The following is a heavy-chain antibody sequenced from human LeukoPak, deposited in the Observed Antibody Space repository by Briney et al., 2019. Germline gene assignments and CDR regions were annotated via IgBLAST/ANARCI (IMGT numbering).Heavy chain of an antibody. CDR2: ISGSGGST. V-gene: IGHV3-23*01. CDR3: AKVPWRRISSGFSFDY. CDR1: GFTFSSYA. D-gene: IGHD6-19*01. J-gene: IGHJ4*02. Sequence: GGSLRLSCAASGFTFSSYAMSWVRQAPGKGLEWVSAISGSGGSTYYADSVKGRFTISRDNSKNTLYLQMNSLRAEDTAVYYCAKVPWRRISSGFSFDYWGQGTLVTVSS.